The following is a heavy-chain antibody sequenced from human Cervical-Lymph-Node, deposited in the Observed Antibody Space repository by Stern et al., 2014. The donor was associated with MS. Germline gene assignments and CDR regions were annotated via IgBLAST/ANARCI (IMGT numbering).Heavy chain of an antibody. CDR3: AKKSGSGWYYVS. CDR1: GFPFSTYD. CDR2: ISTTGGTT. J-gene: IGHJ5*02. D-gene: IGHD6-19*01. V-gene: IGHV3-23*04. Sequence: EVQLVESGGGLVQPGGSLRLSCAASGFPFSTYDMSWVRRAPGKGPQFVSAISTTGGTTYYADSVKGRFTISRDNSKNTLYLQMNSLRAEDTAVYYCAKKSGSGWYYVSWGQGSLVTVSS.